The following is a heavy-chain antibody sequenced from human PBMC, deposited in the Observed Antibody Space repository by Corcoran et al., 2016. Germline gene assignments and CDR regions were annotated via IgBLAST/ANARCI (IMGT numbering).Heavy chain of an antibody. D-gene: IGHD5-18*01. CDR2: TYYRSNGYN. CDR1: GASVAINSAA. CDR3: TRGKRDTGHDY. Sequence: QVQLQDSGPGQVKASQTLSLTCAMSGASVAINSAAWHWIRQARSRGLEWLGRTYYRSNGYNDFAVSGKSRITINPDTATNQFSLQLSSVTPEDTAVYYGTRGKRDTGHDYWGQGTLVTVSS. V-gene: IGHV6-1*01. J-gene: IGHJ4*02.